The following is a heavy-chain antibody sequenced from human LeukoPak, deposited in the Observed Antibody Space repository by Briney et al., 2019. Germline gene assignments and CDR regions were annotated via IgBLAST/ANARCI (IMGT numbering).Heavy chain of an antibody. Sequence: RASVTVSCKASGYTLTSYGISWVRQARGQGLDWMGWISAYNGNTNYAQKLQGRVTMTTDTSTSTAYMELRSLRSGDTAVYYCASSPDGSGSYNTYWGQGTLVTVSS. CDR3: ASSPDGSGSYNTY. CDR2: ISAYNGNT. CDR1: GYTLTSYG. V-gene: IGHV1-18*01. D-gene: IGHD3-10*01. J-gene: IGHJ4*02.